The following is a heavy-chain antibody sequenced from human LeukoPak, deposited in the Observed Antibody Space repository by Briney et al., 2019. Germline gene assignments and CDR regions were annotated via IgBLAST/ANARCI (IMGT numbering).Heavy chain of an antibody. V-gene: IGHV3-23*01. J-gene: IGHJ4*02. CDR2: ISGSGGST. CDR1: GFTFSSYA. CDR3: EKEKFFVGAVDIVVLPPATFFDS. D-gene: IGHD2-2*01. Sequence: GGSLRLSCAASGFTFSSYAMSWVRQAPGKGLEWVSAISGSGGSTYYADSVKGRFTISRDNSKNTLYLQMNSLRADDTAVYYCEKEKFFVGAVDIVVLPPATFFDSWGQGTLVTVSP.